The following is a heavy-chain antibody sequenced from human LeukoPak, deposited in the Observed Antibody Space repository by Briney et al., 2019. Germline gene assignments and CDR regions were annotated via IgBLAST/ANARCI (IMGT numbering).Heavy chain of an antibody. D-gene: IGHD6-13*01. J-gene: IGHJ6*02. Sequence: GGSLRLSCAASGFTLSSYWMSWVRQAPGKGLEWVANIKQDGSEKYYVDSVKGRFTISRDNAKNSLYLQMNSLRAEDTAVYYCARGSSSSSFPTYGMDVWGQGTTVTVSS. CDR3: ARGSSSSSFPTYGMDV. V-gene: IGHV3-7*01. CDR2: IKQDGSEK. CDR1: GFTLSSYW.